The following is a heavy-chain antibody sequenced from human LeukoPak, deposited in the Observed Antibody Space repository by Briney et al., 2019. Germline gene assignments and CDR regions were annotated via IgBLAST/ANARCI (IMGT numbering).Heavy chain of an antibody. CDR3: ARTTTPHYYGSGSYALGY. V-gene: IGHV3-23*01. CDR2: VSGSGGST. D-gene: IGHD3-10*01. J-gene: IGHJ4*02. CDR1: GFTFSNFA. Sequence: GGSLRLSCAASGFTFSNFAMNWVRQAPGKGLEWVSTVSGSGGSTYYADSVKGRFTISRDNSKNTPYLQMSSLSAEDTAVYYCARTTTPHYYGSGSYALGYWGQGTLVTVPS.